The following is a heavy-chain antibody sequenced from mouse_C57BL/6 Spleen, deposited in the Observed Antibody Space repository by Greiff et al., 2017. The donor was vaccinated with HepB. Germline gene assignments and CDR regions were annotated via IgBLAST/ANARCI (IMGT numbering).Heavy chain of an antibody. CDR3: AKEYYCGSSSWFAY. CDR2: ISPSDSET. Sequence: QVQLQQPGAELVRPGSSVKLSCKASGYTFTSYWMDWVKQRPGQGLEWIGNISPSDSETHYNQKFKDKATLTVDKSSSTAYMQVSSLTSEDSAVYYWAKEYYCGSSSWFAYWGQGTLVTVSA. V-gene: IGHV1-61*01. D-gene: IGHD1-1*01. CDR1: GYTFTSYW. J-gene: IGHJ3*01.